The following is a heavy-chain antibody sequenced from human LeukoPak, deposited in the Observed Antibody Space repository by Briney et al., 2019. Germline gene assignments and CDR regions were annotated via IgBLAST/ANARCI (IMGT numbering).Heavy chain of an antibody. CDR1: GFTVSSNY. V-gene: IGHV3-66*01. CDR2: IYSGGNK. CDR3: ARAGSSGWYAFDI. D-gene: IGHD6-19*01. J-gene: IGHJ3*02. Sequence: GGSLRLSCAASGFTVSSNYMAWVRQAPGKGLEWVSVIYSGGNKYYADSVKGIFTISRDNSKNTLYLQMNSLRAEDTAVYYCARAGSSGWYAFDIWGQGTMVTVSS.